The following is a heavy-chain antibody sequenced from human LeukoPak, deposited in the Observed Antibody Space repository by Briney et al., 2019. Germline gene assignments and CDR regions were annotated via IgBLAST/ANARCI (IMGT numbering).Heavy chain of an antibody. CDR1: GFTFSTYV. Sequence: GSLRLSCAASGFTFSTYVVNWVRQAPGKGLEWVSAISGSGGSTYYADSVKGRFTISRDNSKNTLYLQMNSLRAEDTAVYYCAKLVVTATLYFDYWGQGTLVTVSS. V-gene: IGHV3-23*01. CDR3: AKLVVTATLYFDY. J-gene: IGHJ4*02. CDR2: ISGSGGST. D-gene: IGHD2-21*02.